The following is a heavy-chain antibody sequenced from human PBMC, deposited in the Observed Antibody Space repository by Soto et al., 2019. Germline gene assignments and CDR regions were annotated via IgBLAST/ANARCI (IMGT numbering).Heavy chain of an antibody. CDR1: GYRFTSYW. CDR3: ARLLRITIFGVVIREPFDY. J-gene: IGHJ4*02. D-gene: IGHD3-3*01. V-gene: IGHV5-51*01. Sequence: PGESLKISCKGSGYRFTSYWIGWVRQMPGKGLEWMGIIYPGDSDTRYSPSFQGQVTISADKSISTAYLQWSSLKASDTAMYYCARLLRITIFGVVIREPFDYWGQGTLVTVSS. CDR2: IYPGDSDT.